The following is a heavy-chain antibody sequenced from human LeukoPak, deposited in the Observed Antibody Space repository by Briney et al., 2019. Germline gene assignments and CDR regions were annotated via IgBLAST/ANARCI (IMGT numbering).Heavy chain of an antibody. J-gene: IGHJ4*02. D-gene: IGHD1-14*01. CDR1: GGTFSSYA. CDR3: ARGVDNSRYYFDY. Sequence: SVNVSCTASGGTFSSYAISWVRQAPGQGLEWMGGIIPIFGTANYAQKFQGRVTMTRDTSTSTVYMDLSSLTSEDTALYYCARGVDNSRYYFDYWGQGTLVTVSS. CDR2: IIPIFGTA. V-gene: IGHV1-69*05.